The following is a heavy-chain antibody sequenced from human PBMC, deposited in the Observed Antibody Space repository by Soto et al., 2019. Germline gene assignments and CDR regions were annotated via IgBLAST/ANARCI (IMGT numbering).Heavy chain of an antibody. CDR2: IYYSGST. D-gene: IGHD3-3*01. J-gene: IGHJ5*02. CDR1: GGSISSYY. V-gene: IGHV4-59*01. Sequence: ETLSLTCTVSGGSISSYYWSWIRQPPGKGLEWIGYIYYSGSTNYNPSLKSRVTISVDTSKNQFSLKLSSVTAADTAVYYCARNVFFFKIDPWGQGTLVTVSS. CDR3: ARNVFFFKIDP.